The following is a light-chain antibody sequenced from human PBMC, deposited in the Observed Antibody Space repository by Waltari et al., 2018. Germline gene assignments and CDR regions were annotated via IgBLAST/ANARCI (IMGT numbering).Light chain of an antibody. V-gene: IGLV2-14*03. J-gene: IGLJ3*02. Sequence: QSALTQPASVSGSPGQSLTISCPGTRSDVGGFKYVSWYQQHPGKAPKRIIYDVSTRPSGTSNRFSGSKSGNTASLTISGLQAEDEADYYCNSYTSSRTWVFGGGTKLTVL. CDR1: RSDVGGFKY. CDR2: DVS. CDR3: NSYTSSRTWV.